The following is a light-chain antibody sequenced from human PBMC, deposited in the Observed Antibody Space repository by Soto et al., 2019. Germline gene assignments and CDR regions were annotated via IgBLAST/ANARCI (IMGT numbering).Light chain of an antibody. CDR1: QSVSSSY. Sequence: IGWTQSPGTLSLSPGERATLSCRASQSVSSSYLAWYQQKPGQAPRLLIYGASSRATGIPDRFSGSGSGTDFTLTISRLEPEAFAVYYCQQYGDSPPRTFGQGTKVEIK. CDR2: GAS. CDR3: QQYGDSPPRT. J-gene: IGKJ1*01. V-gene: IGKV3-20*01.